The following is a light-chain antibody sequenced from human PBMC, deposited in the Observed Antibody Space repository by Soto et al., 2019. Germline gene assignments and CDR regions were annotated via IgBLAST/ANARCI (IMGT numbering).Light chain of an antibody. J-gene: IGLJ2*01. CDR2: DVS. V-gene: IGLV2-14*01. Sequence: QSALTQPASVSGSPGQSITISCTGTSSDVGVYNYVSWYQQHPGKAPKLMIYDVSNRPSGVSNRFSGSKSGNTASLTISGRQAEDEADYYCCSYTSRSMLVVFGGGTKLTVL. CDR1: SSDVGVYNY. CDR3: CSYTSRSMLVV.